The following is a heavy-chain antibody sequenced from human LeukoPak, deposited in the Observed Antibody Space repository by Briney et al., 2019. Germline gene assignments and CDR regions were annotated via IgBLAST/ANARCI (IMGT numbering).Heavy chain of an antibody. D-gene: IGHD6-13*01. Sequence: GGSLRLSCAASGFTFRDYHMSWIRQAPGKGLEWVAYIVGSSSYTNYADSVKGRFTISRDNSKNTLYLQMNRLRAEDTAVYYCAKKQQLNDYFDYWGQGTLVTVSS. V-gene: IGHV3-11*03. CDR2: IVGSSSYT. CDR1: GFTFRDYH. J-gene: IGHJ4*02. CDR3: AKKQQLNDYFDY.